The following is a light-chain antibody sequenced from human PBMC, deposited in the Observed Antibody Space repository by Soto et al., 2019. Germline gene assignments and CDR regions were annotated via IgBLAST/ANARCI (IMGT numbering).Light chain of an antibody. CDR1: QSVTRNY. CDR3: QQYGASPTIT. CDR2: AAS. V-gene: IGKV3-20*01. J-gene: IGKJ5*01. Sequence: EIVLTQSPGTLSLSPGERATLSCRASQSVTRNYLAWYQQKPGQAPRLLIYAASSRATGIPDRFSGSGSGTDFTLTISRLEPEDFAVYFCQQYGASPTITFGQGTRLEIK.